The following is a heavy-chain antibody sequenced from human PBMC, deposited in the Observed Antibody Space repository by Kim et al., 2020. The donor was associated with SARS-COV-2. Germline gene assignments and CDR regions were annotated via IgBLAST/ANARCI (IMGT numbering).Heavy chain of an antibody. CDR3: ARDRREYYVTTPYSFIGTPDL. D-gene: IGHD3-10*02. CDR2: ISYDGGNE. J-gene: IGHJ1*01. CDR1: GFTFSSYG. V-gene: IGHV3-30*03. Sequence: GGSLRLSCAVSGFTFSSYGMHWVRQAPGKGLEWLTFISYDGGNEYYAESVKGRCTISRDNSKNTLYLQMNSLRVEDTGVYYCARDRREYYVTTPYSFIGTPDLWGQGTLVPVSS.